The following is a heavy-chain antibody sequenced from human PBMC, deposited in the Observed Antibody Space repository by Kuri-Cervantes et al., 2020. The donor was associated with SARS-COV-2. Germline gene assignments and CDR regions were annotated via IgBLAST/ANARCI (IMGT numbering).Heavy chain of an antibody. V-gene: IGHV3-21*05. D-gene: IGHD1-1*01. CDR1: EFTFSSYE. Sequence: GESLRLSCAASEFTFSSYEMTWVRQAPGKGLEWVSYISSSSSYTNYADSVKGRFTLSRDNAKNMLFLQMNSLRAEDTAVYYCVRDGDHWNFDYWGQGTLVTVSS. CDR3: VRDGDHWNFDY. CDR2: ISSSSSYT. J-gene: IGHJ4*02.